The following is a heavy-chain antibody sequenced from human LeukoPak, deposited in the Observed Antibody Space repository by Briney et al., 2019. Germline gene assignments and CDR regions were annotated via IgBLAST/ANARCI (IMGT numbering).Heavy chain of an antibody. CDR1: GYTFTSYD. J-gene: IGHJ5*02. CDR2: MNPNSGNT. D-gene: IGHD6-13*01. CDR3: ARGKRFRQQLYGFDR. Sequence: GASVKVSCKASGYTFTSYDINWVRQATGQGLEWMGWMNPNSGNTGYAQKFQGRVTMTRNTSISTAYMELSSLRSEDTAVYYCARGKRFRQQLYGFDRWGQGTLVTVSS. V-gene: IGHV1-8*01.